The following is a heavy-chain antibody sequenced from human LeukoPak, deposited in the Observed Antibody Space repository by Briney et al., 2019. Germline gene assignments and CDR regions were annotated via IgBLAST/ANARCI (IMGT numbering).Heavy chain of an antibody. Sequence: ASETLSLTCTVSGGSISRFYWSWIRQPPGKGLEWIGYIYYSGSTNYNPSLKSRVMISVDASKNQLSLKLSPVTAADTAVYYCARHGFRGDEAFFDYWGQGTLVTVSS. CDR1: GGSISRFY. D-gene: IGHD4-17*01. CDR3: ARHGFRGDEAFFDY. V-gene: IGHV4-59*08. J-gene: IGHJ4*02. CDR2: IYYSGST.